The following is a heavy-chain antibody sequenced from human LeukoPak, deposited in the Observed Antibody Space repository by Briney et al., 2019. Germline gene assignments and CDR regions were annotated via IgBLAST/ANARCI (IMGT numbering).Heavy chain of an antibody. CDR2: IYTSGST. J-gene: IGHJ3*02. CDR3: ARGPYCSSSSPIPCAFDI. Sequence: SETLSLTCTVSGGSISSGSSYWSWIRQPAGTGLEWIGRIYTSGSTNYSPSLKSRVTISVDTSKNQFSLKLSSVTAADTAVYYCARGPYCSSSSPIPCAFDIWGQGTMVTVSS. D-gene: IGHD2-2*01. V-gene: IGHV4-61*02. CDR1: GGSISSGSSY.